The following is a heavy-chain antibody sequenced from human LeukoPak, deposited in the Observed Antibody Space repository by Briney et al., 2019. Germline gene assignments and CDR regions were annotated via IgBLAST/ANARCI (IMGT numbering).Heavy chain of an antibody. CDR3: ARGGITIFGVVSYMDV. V-gene: IGHV3-20*04. D-gene: IGHD3-3*01. J-gene: IGHJ6*03. CDR1: GFIFDDYV. Sequence: GGSLRLSCAASGFIFDDYVMTWVRQAPGKGLEWVSSINWNGGSTGYADSVKGRFTISRDNAKNSLYLQMNSLRAEDTALYYCARGGITIFGVVSYMDVWGKGTTVTVSS. CDR2: INWNGGST.